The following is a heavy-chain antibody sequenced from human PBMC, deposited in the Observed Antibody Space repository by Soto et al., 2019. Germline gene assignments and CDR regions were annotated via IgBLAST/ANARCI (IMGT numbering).Heavy chain of an antibody. CDR1: GASISSFY. CDR2: IYYSGST. CDR3: ARTRTDYEDF. J-gene: IGHJ4*02. V-gene: IGHV4-59*01. Sequence: PSETLSLTCIVSGASISSFYWSWIRQPPGKGLEWIGYIYYSGSTTYNSSLKSRVTISVDTSKNHFSLKLRSVTAADTAVYYCARTRTDYEDFWGQGTLVTVS. D-gene: IGHD4-17*01.